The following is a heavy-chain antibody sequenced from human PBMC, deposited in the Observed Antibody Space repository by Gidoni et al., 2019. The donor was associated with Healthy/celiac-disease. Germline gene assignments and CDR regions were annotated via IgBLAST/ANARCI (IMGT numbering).Heavy chain of an antibody. V-gene: IGHV3-73*01. D-gene: IGHD6-19*01. J-gene: IGHJ3*02. CDR1: GFPFSGSA. CDR3: TSHSSGWYGDAFDI. Sequence: EVQLVESGGGLVQPGGSLNLSCAASGFPFSGSAMHWVRQASGKGLEWVGRIRSKANSYATAYAASVKGRFTISRDDSKNTAYLQMNSLKTEDTAVYYCTSHSSGWYGDAFDIWGQGTMVTVSS. CDR2: IRSKANSYAT.